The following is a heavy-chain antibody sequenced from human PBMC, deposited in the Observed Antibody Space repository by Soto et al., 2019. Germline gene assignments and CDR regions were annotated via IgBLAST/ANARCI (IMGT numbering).Heavy chain of an antibody. D-gene: IGHD3-10*01. CDR1: GYTFTSYG. CDR2: ISAYNGNT. CDR3: ARERRFGDFDP. Sequence: ASVKVSCKASGYTFTSYGISWVRQAPGQGLEWMGWISAYNGNTNYAQKFQGRVTITRDTSASTAYMELSSLRSEDTAVYYCARERRFGDFDPWGQGTLVTVSS. V-gene: IGHV1-18*01. J-gene: IGHJ5*02.